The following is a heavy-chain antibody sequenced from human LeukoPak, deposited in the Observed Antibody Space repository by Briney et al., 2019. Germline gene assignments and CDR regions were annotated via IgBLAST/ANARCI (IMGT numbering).Heavy chain of an antibody. CDR2: ISGSGGST. V-gene: IGHV3-23*01. Sequence: GGSLRLSCAASGFTFSSYAMSWVRQAPGKGLEWVSAISGSGGSTYYADSVKGRFTISRDNAKNSLYLQMNSLRAEDTAVYYCARVYDSSGYSPWGQGTLVTVSS. J-gene: IGHJ4*02. CDR3: ARVYDSSGYSP. D-gene: IGHD3-22*01. CDR1: GFTFSSYA.